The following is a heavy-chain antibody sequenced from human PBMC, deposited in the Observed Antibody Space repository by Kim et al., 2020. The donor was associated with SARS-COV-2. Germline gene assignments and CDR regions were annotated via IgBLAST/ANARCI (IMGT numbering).Heavy chain of an antibody. CDR2: INPNSGGT. J-gene: IGHJ6*03. CDR3: ARAAWGSGRGGYYMDV. V-gene: IGHV1-2*06. Sequence: ASVKVSCKASGYTFTGYYTHWVRQAPGQGFEWMGRINPNSGGTNYAQKFQGRVTMTRDTSISTAYMELSRLRSDDTAVYYCARAAWGSGRGGYYMDVWGKGTTVTVSS. CDR1: GYTFTGYY. D-gene: IGHD6-19*01.